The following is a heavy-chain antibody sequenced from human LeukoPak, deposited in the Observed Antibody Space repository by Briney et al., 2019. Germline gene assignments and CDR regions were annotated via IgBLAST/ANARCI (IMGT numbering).Heavy chain of an antibody. V-gene: IGHV3-30-3*01. D-gene: IGHD2-2*01. CDR3: AREYCSRTSCYLAGWFDP. CDR1: GLTFSSYA. Sequence: GGSLRLSCAASGLTFSSYAMHWVRQAPGKGLQWVAVISYDGSNKYYADSVKGRFTISRDNSKNTLYLQMNSLRAEDTAVFYCAREYCSRTSCYLAGWFDPCGQGTLVTVSS. J-gene: IGHJ5*02. CDR2: ISYDGSNK.